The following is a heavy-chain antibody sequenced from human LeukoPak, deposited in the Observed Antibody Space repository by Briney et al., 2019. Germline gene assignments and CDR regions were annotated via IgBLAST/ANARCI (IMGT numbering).Heavy chain of an antibody. CDR1: AHSSTSFC. CDR3: ASPLADCGSTSCADAFDI. CDR2: VLPGAFDT. J-gene: IGHJ3*02. Sequence: GVSLKISCRGSAHSSTSFCIGWAGYVTRKGLDWIGLVLPGAFDTRDSPSFQRQVTISADKSISTSYLQWSRLKASDTAMYYCASPLADCGSTSCADAFDIWGQGTMVTVSS. V-gene: IGHV5-51*01. D-gene: IGHD2-2*01.